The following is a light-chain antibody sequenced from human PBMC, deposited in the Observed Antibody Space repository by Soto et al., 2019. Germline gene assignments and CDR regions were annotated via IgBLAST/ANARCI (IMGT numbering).Light chain of an antibody. Sequence: EIVLTQSPATLSLSPGERAALSCRASQSVSYYLAWYQQKPGQAPRLLIYDASNRATGIPARFSGSGSGTDFTLTISSLEPEDFAVYYCQQRSNWPSTFGGGTKVEIK. CDR2: DAS. CDR1: QSVSYY. J-gene: IGKJ4*01. CDR3: QQRSNWPST. V-gene: IGKV3-11*01.